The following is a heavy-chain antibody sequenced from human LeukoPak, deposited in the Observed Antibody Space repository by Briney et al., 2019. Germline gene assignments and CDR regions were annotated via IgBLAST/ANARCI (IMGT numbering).Heavy chain of an antibody. CDR2: IGVSGDT. Sequence: GGSLRLSCAASGFTFSNYDMVLVRQGTGEGLEWVSGIGVSGDTYYLDSVKGRFTVSRESARNSLYLQMNDLRAGDTAIYFCARASDCRTSWCLSRGDYYIDFWGQGTLVTVSS. CDR1: GFTFSNYD. V-gene: IGHV3-13*01. CDR3: ARASDCRTSWCLSRGDYYIDF. D-gene: IGHD1-26*01. J-gene: IGHJ4*02.